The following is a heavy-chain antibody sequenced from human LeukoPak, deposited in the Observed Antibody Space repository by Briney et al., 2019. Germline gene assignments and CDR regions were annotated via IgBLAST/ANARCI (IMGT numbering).Heavy chain of an antibody. Sequence: SVKVSCKASGGTFSSYAISWVRQAPGQGLEWMGRIIPIFGIANYAQKFQGRVTITPDKSTSTAYMELSSLRSEDTAVYYCARDGSSIKVGAFDIWGQGTMVTVSS. J-gene: IGHJ3*02. CDR1: GGTFSSYA. CDR2: IIPIFGIA. D-gene: IGHD2-15*01. V-gene: IGHV1-69*04. CDR3: ARDGSSIKVGAFDI.